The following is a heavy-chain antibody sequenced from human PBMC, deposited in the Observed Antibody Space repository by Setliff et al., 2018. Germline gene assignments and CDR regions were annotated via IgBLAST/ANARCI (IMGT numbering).Heavy chain of an antibody. CDR2: INGASGNT. CDR3: AREVLPLVREEAFYI. D-gene: IGHD2-2*01. J-gene: IGHJ3*02. Sequence: ASVKVSCKASGYSLSAYVMHWVRQAPGQRLEWMGWINGASGNTKYSQNFQGRVTITRDTSASTAYVELSSLRSEDTAVYYCAREVLPLVREEAFYIWGQGTMVTGSS. CDR1: GYSLSAYV. V-gene: IGHV1-3*01.